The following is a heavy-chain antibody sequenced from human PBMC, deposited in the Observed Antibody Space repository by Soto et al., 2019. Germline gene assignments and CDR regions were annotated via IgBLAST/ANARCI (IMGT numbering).Heavy chain of an antibody. D-gene: IGHD1-26*01. J-gene: IGHJ6*02. V-gene: IGHV3-23*01. CDR1: VFTLSSDA. Sequence: GGPLRLSCAASVFTLSSDAMSWFRQARVKVLEWVSAISGSGNRTFHADSVKGRFTISRDNAKNALYLQMNSLRVEDTAVYYCAKEVTSGSYSHYYYGLDVWGQGTMVTVSS. CDR3: AKEVTSGSYSHYYYGLDV. CDR2: ISGSGNRT.